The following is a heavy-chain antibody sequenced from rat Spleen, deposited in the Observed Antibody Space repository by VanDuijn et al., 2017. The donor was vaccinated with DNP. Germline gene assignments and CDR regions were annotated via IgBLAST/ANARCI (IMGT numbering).Heavy chain of an antibody. CDR2: ISTSGGST. CDR3: AREEVYYYAMDA. J-gene: IGHJ4*01. D-gene: IGHD1-11*01. CDR1: GFTFSNYD. V-gene: IGHV5-25*01. Sequence: EVQLVESGGGLVQPGRSLKLSCAASGFTFSNYDMAWVRQAPTKGLEWVASISTSGGSTYYRDSVKGRFTVSRDNAKSTLYLQMDSLRSEDTATYYCAREEVYYYAMDAWGQGTSVTVSS.